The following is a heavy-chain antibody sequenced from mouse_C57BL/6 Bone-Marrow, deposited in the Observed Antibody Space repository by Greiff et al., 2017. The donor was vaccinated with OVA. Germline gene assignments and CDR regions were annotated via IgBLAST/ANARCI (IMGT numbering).Heavy chain of an antibody. V-gene: IGHV1-5*01. CDR2: IYPGNSDT. D-gene: IGHD1-1*01. CDR1: GYTFTSYW. J-gene: IGHJ2*01. CDR3: TRITTVVVDY. Sequence: EVQLQQSGPELVKPGASVKMSCKTSGYTFTSYWMHWVKQRPGQGLEWIGAIYPGNSDTSYNQKFKGKAKLTAVTSASTAYMELSSLTNEDSAVYYCTRITTVVVDYWGQGTTLTVSS.